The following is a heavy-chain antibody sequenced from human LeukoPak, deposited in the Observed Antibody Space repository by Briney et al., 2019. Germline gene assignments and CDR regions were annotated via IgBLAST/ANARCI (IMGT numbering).Heavy chain of an antibody. D-gene: IGHD3-16*01. CDR2: IIPIFGTA. J-gene: IGHJ4*02. CDR3: ARVRYRLAETYIDY. V-gene: IGHV1-69*05. Sequence: SVKVSCKASGGTFSSYAISWVRQAPGQGLEWMGGIIPIFGTANYAQKFQGRVTMTRDTSVSTAYMELSRLRSDDTAVYYCARVRYRLAETYIDYWGQGTLVTVSS. CDR1: GGTFSSYA.